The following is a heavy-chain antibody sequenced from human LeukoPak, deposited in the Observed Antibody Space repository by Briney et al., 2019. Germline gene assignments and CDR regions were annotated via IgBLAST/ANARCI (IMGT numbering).Heavy chain of an antibody. J-gene: IGHJ4*02. CDR3: ARERDTIWGTNNYFDY. V-gene: IGHV1-18*01. CDR2: ISSNNGNT. Sequence: ASVKVSCKASGYTFTNYIISWVRQAPGQGLEWMGWISSNNGNTNYAQTLQGRVTMTSDTSTRTIYMELRSLRSDDTAVYYCARERDTIWGTNNYFDYWGQGTLVTVSS. CDR1: GYTFTNYI. D-gene: IGHD3-9*01.